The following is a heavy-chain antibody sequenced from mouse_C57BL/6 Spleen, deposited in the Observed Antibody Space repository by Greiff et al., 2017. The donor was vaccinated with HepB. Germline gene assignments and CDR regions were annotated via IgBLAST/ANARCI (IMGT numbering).Heavy chain of an antibody. V-gene: IGHV2-9-1*01. D-gene: IGHD1-1*01. CDR2: IWTGGGT. CDR3: ASSITAVVPFAY. Sequence: QVQLKESGPGLVAPSQCLSITCTVSGFSLTSYAISWVRQPPGKGLEWLGVIWTGGGTNYNSALKSRLTISKDNSKSQVFLKMNSLQTDDTARYYCASSITAVVPFAYWGQGTLVTVSA. CDR1: GFSLTSYA. J-gene: IGHJ3*01.